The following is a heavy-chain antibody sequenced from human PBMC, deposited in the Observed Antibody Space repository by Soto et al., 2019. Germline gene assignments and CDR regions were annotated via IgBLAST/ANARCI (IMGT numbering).Heavy chain of an antibody. J-gene: IGHJ4*02. V-gene: IGHV4-59*11. D-gene: IGHD7-27*01. Sequence: PSETLSLTCNVSGLSITSHHWTWIRQPPGKGLEWIGNIHYSGSTHSSPSLKSRVIISLDTSENQSSLKLYSVTTADTAVYYCTGGGPGHPFDYWGQGTPVTVSS. CDR2: IHYSGST. CDR1: GLSITSHH. CDR3: TGGGPGHPFDY.